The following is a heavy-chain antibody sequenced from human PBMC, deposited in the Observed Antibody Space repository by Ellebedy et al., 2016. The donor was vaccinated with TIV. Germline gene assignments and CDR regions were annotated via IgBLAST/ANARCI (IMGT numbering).Heavy chain of an antibody. CDR3: ARGDRAGTTRLVDY. CDR1: GFTFSSYS. CDR2: ISSSSSYI. D-gene: IGHD1-7*01. Sequence: GGSLRLSCAASGFTFSSYSMNWVRQAPGKGLEWVSSISSSSSYIYYADSVKGRFTISRDNAKNSLYLQMNSLRAEDTAVYYCARGDRAGTTRLVDYWGQGTLVTVSS. V-gene: IGHV3-21*01. J-gene: IGHJ4*02.